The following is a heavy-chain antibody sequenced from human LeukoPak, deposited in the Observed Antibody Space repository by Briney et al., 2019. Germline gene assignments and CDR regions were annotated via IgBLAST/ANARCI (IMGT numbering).Heavy chain of an antibody. Sequence: GGSLRLSCAASGFIFTKYWMHWVRQAPGKGLEWVSAISGSGGSTYYADSVKGRFTISRDNSKDTLYLQMNSLRAEDTAVYYCAKGRAQRFLPFDPWGQGTLVTVSS. CDR3: AKGRAQRFLPFDP. CDR2: ISGSGGST. D-gene: IGHD3-3*01. CDR1: GFIFTKYW. J-gene: IGHJ5*02. V-gene: IGHV3-23*01.